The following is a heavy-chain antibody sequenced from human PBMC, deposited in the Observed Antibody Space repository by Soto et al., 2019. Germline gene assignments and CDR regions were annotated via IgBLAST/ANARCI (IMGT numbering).Heavy chain of an antibody. J-gene: IGHJ4*02. V-gene: IGHV3-30*18. Sequence: QVQLVESGGGVVQPGRSLRLSCAASGFTFSSYGMRWVRQAPGKGLEWVAVISYDGSNKYYADSVKGRFTISRDNSKNTLYLQMNYLRAEDTAVYHCAKDYYDSSGSYYFDYWGQGTLVTVSS. D-gene: IGHD3-22*01. CDR2: ISYDGSNK. CDR3: AKDYYDSSGSYYFDY. CDR1: GFTFSSYG.